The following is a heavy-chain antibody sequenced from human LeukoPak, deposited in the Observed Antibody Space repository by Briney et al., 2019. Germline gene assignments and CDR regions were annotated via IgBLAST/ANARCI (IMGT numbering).Heavy chain of an antibody. CDR3: ARAPQYYDFWSGYYKTTDYYYYMDV. CDR2: IYYSGST. Sequence: SETLSLTCTVSGGSISSYYWSWIRQPPGKGLEWIGYIYYSGSTNYNPSLKSRVTISVDTSKNQFSLKLSSVTAADTAVYYCARAPQYYDFWSGYYKTTDYYYYMDVWGKGTTVTVSS. V-gene: IGHV4-59*01. J-gene: IGHJ6*03. D-gene: IGHD3-3*01. CDR1: GGSISSYY.